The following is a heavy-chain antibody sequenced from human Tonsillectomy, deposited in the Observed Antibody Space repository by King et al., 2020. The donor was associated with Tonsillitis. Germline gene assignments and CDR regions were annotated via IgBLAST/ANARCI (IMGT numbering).Heavy chain of an antibody. CDR1: GFTFSSYG. J-gene: IGHJ3*02. CDR2: IWYDGSNK. V-gene: IGHV3-33*01. D-gene: IGHD2/OR15-2a*01. CDR3: ARSIQSANSDAFDI. Sequence: VQLVESGGGVVQPGRSLRLSCAASGFTFSSYGMHWARQAPGKGLEWVAAIWYDGSNKYYVDSVKGRFTSSRDNSKNILYLQMDSLRAEDTAMYHCARSIQSANSDAFDIWGQGTMVTVSS.